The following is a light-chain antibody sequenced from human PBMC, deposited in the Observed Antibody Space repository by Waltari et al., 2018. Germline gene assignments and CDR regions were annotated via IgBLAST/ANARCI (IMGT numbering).Light chain of an antibody. J-gene: IGKJ1*01. Sequence: EIVLTQSPATLSLSPGERATLSCRASQSVSYSLAWYQQKPGQTPRLLIYSASNMATGIPARFSGSGSGSDFTLTISSLEPEDFAVYYCQQRSSWPRTFGQGTKVEIK. CDR2: SAS. CDR1: QSVSYS. V-gene: IGKV3-11*01. CDR3: QQRSSWPRT.